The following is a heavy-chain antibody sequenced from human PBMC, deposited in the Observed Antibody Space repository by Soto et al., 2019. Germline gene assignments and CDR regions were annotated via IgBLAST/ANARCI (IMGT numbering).Heavy chain of an antibody. CDR2: ISYDGSNK. V-gene: IGHV3-30*18. CDR1: GFTFSSYG. D-gene: IGHD6-13*01. CDR3: AKDLAAAGTTWNWFDP. Sequence: GGSLRLSCAASGFTFSSYGMHWVRQAPGKGLEWVAVISYDGSNKYYADSVKGRFTISRDNSKNTLYLQMNSLRAEDTAVYYCAKDLAAAGTTWNWFDPWGQGTLVTVSS. J-gene: IGHJ5*02.